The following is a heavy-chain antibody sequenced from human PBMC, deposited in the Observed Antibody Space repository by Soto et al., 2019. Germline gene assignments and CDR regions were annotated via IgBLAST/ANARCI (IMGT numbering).Heavy chain of an antibody. V-gene: IGHV4-30-2*01. Sequence: SETLSLTCAVSGGSISSGGYSWSWIRQPPGKGLEWIGYIYHSGSTYYNPSLKSRVIISVDTSKNQFSLKLSSVTAADTAVYYCARDRYYYDSSGYYYGMDVWGQGTTVTVSS. J-gene: IGHJ6*02. D-gene: IGHD3-22*01. CDR2: IYHSGST. CDR3: ARDRYYYDSSGYYYGMDV. CDR1: GGSISSGGYS.